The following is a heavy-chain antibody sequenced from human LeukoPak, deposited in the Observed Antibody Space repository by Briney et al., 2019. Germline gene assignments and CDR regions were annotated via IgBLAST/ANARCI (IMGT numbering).Heavy chain of an antibody. CDR3: ARGSVSMITFGGVIPRPFDY. CDR1: GYTFTSYG. Sequence: GASVKVSCKASGYTFTSYGISWVRQAPGQGLEWMGWISAYNGNTNYAQKLQGRVTMTTDTSTSTAYMELRSLRSDDTAVYYCARGSVSMITFGGVIPRPFDYWGQGTLVTVSS. V-gene: IGHV1-18*01. CDR2: ISAYNGNT. D-gene: IGHD3-16*02. J-gene: IGHJ4*02.